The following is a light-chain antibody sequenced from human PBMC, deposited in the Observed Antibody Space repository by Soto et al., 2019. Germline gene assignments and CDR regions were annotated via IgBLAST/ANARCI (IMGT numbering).Light chain of an antibody. J-gene: IGLJ1*01. CDR2: DVS. CDR1: SSDVGGYNS. Sequence: ALTQPASVSGSPGQSIAISCTGTSSDVGGYNSVSWYQQYPGKAPKLMIHDVSNRPSGVSDRFSGSKSGNTASLTISGLQAEDEADYYCSSWTSSSSYVFGSGTKLTVL. V-gene: IGLV2-14*01. CDR3: SSWTSSSSYV.